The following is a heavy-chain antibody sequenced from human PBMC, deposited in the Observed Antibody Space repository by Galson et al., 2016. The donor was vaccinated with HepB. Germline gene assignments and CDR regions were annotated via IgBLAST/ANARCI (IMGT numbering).Heavy chain of an antibody. CDR1: GYTFISYG. D-gene: IGHD6-25*01. CDR2: ISAYNGNT. J-gene: IGHJ6*02. Sequence: SVKVSCKASGYTFISYGISWVRQAPGQGLEWMGWISAYNGNTKYGHRLEGRVTMTTDRSTSTAYMELRSLRSDDTAMYYCARDPASADNFYYYGMDVWGHGTTVTASS. V-gene: IGHV1-18*01. CDR3: ARDPASADNFYYYGMDV.